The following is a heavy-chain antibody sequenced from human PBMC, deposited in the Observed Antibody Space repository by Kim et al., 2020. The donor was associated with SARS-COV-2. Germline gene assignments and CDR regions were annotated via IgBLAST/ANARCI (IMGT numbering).Heavy chain of an antibody. Sequence: GGSLRLSCSASGFTFSSYAMHCVRQAPGKGLEYVSAINSNGGSTYYADSVKGRFTISRDNSKNTLYLQMSSLRAEDTAVYYCVKGAMVARITSFFDCWGQGTLVTVSS. J-gene: IGHJ4*02. CDR3: VKGAMVARITSFFDC. CDR2: INSNGGST. V-gene: IGHV3-64D*06. CDR1: GFTFSSYA. D-gene: IGHD5-12*01.